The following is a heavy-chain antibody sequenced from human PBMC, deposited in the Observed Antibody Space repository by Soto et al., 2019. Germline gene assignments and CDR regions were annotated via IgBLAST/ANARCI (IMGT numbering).Heavy chain of an antibody. CDR2: IKQDGSEK. J-gene: IGHJ3*02. Sequence: GGSLRLSCAASGFTFSNYWMSWVRQAPGKGLEWVANIKQDGSEKNYLDSVKGRFTISRDYAKNSLYLQMNSLRVEDTAVYYCAREADAFDIWGQGTMVTVSS. CDR1: GFTFSNYW. V-gene: IGHV3-7*03. CDR3: AREADAFDI.